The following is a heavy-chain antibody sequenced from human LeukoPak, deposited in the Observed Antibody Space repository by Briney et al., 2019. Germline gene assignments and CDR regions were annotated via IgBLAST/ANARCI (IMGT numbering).Heavy chain of an antibody. V-gene: IGHV1-46*01. D-gene: IGHD2-2*02. J-gene: IGHJ4*02. Sequence: ASVKVSCKASGYTFTSYYMHWVRQAPGQGLERMGIINPSGGSTSYAQKFQGRVTMTRDMSTSTVYMELSSLRSEDTAVYYCARDPQYQLLYWGYFDYWGQGTLVTVSS. CDR2: INPSGGST. CDR3: ARDPQYQLLYWGYFDY. CDR1: GYTFTSYY.